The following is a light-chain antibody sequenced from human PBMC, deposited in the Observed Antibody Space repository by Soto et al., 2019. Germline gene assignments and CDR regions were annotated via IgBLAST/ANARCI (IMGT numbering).Light chain of an antibody. CDR3: VLYMGSGVWV. CDR2: STN. J-gene: IGLJ3*02. CDR1: SGSVSISSY. V-gene: IGLV8-61*01. Sequence: QAVVTQEPSFSVSPGGTITLTCGLTSGSVSISSYPSWYQQTPGQAPRTLIYSTNTRASGVPDRFSGSILENRAALTITGAQADDESDYYCVLYMGSGVWVFGGGTKLTVL.